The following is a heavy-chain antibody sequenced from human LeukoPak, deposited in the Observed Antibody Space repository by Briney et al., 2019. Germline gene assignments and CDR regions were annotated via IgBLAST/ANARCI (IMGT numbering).Heavy chain of an antibody. CDR3: ARAGGSYPYYLDY. D-gene: IGHD1-26*01. Sequence: SVKVSCKASGGTFTTYSISWVRQAPGQGLEWMGGIIPIFGTANYAQKFQGRVTITADESTSTAYMELSSLRSEDTAVYYCARAGGSYPYYLDYWGQGTLVTVSS. V-gene: IGHV1-69*13. CDR2: IIPIFGTA. J-gene: IGHJ4*02. CDR1: GGTFTTYS.